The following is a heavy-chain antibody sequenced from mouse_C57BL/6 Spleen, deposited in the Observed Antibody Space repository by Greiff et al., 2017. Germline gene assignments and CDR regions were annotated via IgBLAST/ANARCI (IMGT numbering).Heavy chain of an antibody. CDR2: IYPGDGDT. CDR3: AIDGRTDY. Sequence: LQLQQSGPELVKPGASVQISCTASGYAFSSSWMNWVKQRPGKGLEWIGRIYPGDGDTNYNGKFKGKSTLTADKSSSTAYMQLSSLTSEDSAVYIFAIDGRTDYWGQGTTLTVSS. J-gene: IGHJ2*01. D-gene: IGHD1-1*01. V-gene: IGHV1-82*01. CDR1: GYAFSSSW.